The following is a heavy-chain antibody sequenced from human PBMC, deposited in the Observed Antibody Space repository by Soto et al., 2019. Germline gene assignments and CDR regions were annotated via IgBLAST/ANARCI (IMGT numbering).Heavy chain of an antibody. D-gene: IGHD2-2*01. V-gene: IGHV3-74*01. CDR1: GFSFSGYW. CDR2: INSDGTTT. J-gene: IGHJ4*02. CDR3: VREGAVYCTTTSCLRPFDY. Sequence: GGSLRLSCAASGFSFSGYWMHWVRQTPEKGLVWVSRINSDGTTTSYADSLKGRFTISRDTAKNTLHLQMNSLRVEDSAVYYCVREGAVYCTTTSCLRPFDYWGQGTLVTVSS.